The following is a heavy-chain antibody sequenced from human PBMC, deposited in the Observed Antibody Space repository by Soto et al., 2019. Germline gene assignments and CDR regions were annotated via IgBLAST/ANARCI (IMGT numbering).Heavy chain of an antibody. CDR3: ARDASGYLGYYGMDV. D-gene: IGHD3-22*01. CDR2: IIPIFGTA. V-gene: IGHV1-69*01. Sequence: SVKVSCKASGGTFSSYAISWVRQAPVQGLEWMGGIIPIFGTANYAQKFQGRVTITADESTSTAYMELSSLRSEDTAMYYCARDASGYLGYYGMDVWGQGTTVTVSS. CDR1: GGTFSSYA. J-gene: IGHJ6*02.